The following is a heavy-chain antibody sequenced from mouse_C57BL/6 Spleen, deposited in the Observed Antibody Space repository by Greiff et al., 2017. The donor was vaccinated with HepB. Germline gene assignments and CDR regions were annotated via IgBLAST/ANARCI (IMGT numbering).Heavy chain of an antibody. D-gene: IGHD1-1*01. CDR2: IDPSDSYT. V-gene: IGHV1-69*01. CDR1: GYTFTSYW. Sequence: VQLQQPGAELVMPGASVKLSCKASGYTFTSYWMHWVKQRPGQGLEWIGEIDPSDSYTNYNQKFKGKSTLTVDKSSSTAYMQLSSLTSEDSAVYYCARASTVPRYFDVWGTGTTVTVSS. CDR3: ARASTVPRYFDV. J-gene: IGHJ1*03.